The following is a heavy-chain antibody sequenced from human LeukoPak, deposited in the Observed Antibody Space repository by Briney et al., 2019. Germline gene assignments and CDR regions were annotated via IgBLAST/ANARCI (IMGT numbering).Heavy chain of an antibody. CDR2: INPNSGGT. CDR1: GYTFTGHY. Sequence: ASVKVSYKASGYTFTGHYMHWVRQAPGQGPEWMGWINPNSGGTNYAQKFQGRVTMTRDTSISTAYMELSGLRPDDTAVYYCARCSTPHWIFDAFDIWGQGTMVTVSS. V-gene: IGHV1-2*02. D-gene: IGHD1-1*01. CDR3: ARCSTPHWIFDAFDI. J-gene: IGHJ3*02.